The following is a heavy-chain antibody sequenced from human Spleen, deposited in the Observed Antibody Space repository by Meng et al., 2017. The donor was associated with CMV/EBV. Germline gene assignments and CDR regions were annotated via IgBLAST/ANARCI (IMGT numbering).Heavy chain of an antibody. CDR2: IKSKTDGGTT. V-gene: IGHV3-15*01. J-gene: IGHJ3*02. CDR1: GFTFSNAW. CDR3: TTGSLITMIVVVIYDAFDI. Sequence: GGSLRLSCAASGFTFSNAWMTWVRQAPGKGLEWVGRIKSKTDGGTTDYAAPVKGRFTISRDDSKNMVYLQMNSLKTEDTAVYYCTTGSLITMIVVVIYDAFDIWGQGTMVTVSS. D-gene: IGHD3-22*01.